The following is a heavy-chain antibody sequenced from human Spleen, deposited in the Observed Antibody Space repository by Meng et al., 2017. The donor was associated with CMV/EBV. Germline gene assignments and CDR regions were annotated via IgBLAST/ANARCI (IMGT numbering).Heavy chain of an antibody. Sequence: EVKLVDSXXGXVQPGXXLXXSCAASGFTVSSNYMSWVRQAPGKGLGWVSVIYSGGPTFYADSVKGRFTISRDNSKNTVYLQMNSLRDEDTAVYFCARMNSPPRHFEDWGQGTLVTVSS. D-gene: IGHD2/OR15-2a*01. CDR3: ARMNSPPRHFED. CDR1: GFTVSSNY. V-gene: IGHV3-66*01. J-gene: IGHJ4*02. CDR2: IYSGGPT.